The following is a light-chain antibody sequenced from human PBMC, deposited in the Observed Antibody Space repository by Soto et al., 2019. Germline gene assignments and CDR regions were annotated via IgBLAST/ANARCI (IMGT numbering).Light chain of an antibody. J-gene: IGKJ2*01. CDR1: QSVSSN. CDR2: GAS. V-gene: IGKV3-15*01. CDR3: QQYNNWPPDYT. Sequence: EIVMTQSPATLSVSPGERATLSCRASQSVSSNLAWYQQKPGQAPRLLIYGASTRATGIPARFNGSGSGTEFTLTISSLQSEDFAVYYCQQYNNWPPDYTFGQGTKLEIK.